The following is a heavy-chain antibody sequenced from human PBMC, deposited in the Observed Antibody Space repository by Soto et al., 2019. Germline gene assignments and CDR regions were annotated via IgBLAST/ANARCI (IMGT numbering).Heavy chain of an antibody. CDR1: GFTFSRYS. J-gene: IGHJ6*02. CDR3: GAGYYTWGDYYGMDG. D-gene: IGHD3-3*01. Sequence: GGSLRLSCEASGFTFSRYSMNWVRQAPGKGLEWVLYISSSSSTIYYADSVKGRFTISRDNAKNSLYLQMNRLRDEDTAVYYCGAGYYTWGDYYGMDGWGQGSTVTFSS. CDR2: ISSSSSTI. V-gene: IGHV3-48*02.